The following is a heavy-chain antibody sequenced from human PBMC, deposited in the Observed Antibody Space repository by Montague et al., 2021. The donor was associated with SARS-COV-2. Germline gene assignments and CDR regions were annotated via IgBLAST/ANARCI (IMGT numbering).Heavy chain of an antibody. CDR1: DGSFSDYS. CDR3: ARGRQHINMVVVVVTGGEYYFDF. CDR2: INHRGST. D-gene: IGHD3-22*01. Sequence: SETLSLTCAVYDGSFSDYSWTWIRQPAGKGLEWIGEINHRGSTNYNPSLKSRVTISVDTFKNQFSLKMTSVTAADTAVYYCARGRQHINMVVVVVTGGEYYFDFWGQGTLVAVSS. J-gene: IGHJ4*02. V-gene: IGHV4-34*01.